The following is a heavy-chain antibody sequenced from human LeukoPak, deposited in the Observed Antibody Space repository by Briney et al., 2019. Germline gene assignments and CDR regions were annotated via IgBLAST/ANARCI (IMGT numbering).Heavy chain of an antibody. CDR3: ARSRAFNSGAFDP. Sequence: SETLSLTCPVSGASVSSASYWTWIRQPPGKGVEWIAHIYNGVHTNYNPSLKSRVTISVDTSKNQFSLRLNSVTAADTAVYYCARSRAFNSGAFDPWGQGSLVTVSS. CDR2: IYNGVHT. CDR1: GASVSSASY. V-gene: IGHV4-61*01. J-gene: IGHJ5*02. D-gene: IGHD1-26*01.